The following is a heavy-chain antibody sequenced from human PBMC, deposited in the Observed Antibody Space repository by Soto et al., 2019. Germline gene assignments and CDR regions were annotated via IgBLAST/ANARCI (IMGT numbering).Heavy chain of an antibody. Sequence: QVQLQESGPGLVQPSQTLSLTCTVSGDSISSGDYYWSWVRQSPGKGREWIVCIYYSGTTYYNPSLETRLTMSVATSNYQFSLRLSPVSAADPAMYFCARVFPPYTSSPGPLAPWGQGTLVTFSS. J-gene: IGHJ5*02. CDR3: ARVFPPYTSSPGPLAP. D-gene: IGHD6-6*01. CDR2: IYYSGTT. V-gene: IGHV4-30-4*01. CDR1: GDSISSGDYY.